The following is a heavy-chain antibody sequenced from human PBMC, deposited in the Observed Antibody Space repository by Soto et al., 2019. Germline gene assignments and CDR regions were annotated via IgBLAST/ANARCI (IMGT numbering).Heavy chain of an antibody. V-gene: IGHV5-51*01. D-gene: IGHD6-13*01. J-gene: IGHJ3*02. CDR3: ARSRHTYSSSWYDAFDI. CDR1: GYSFTGYW. Sequence: PGESLRVSCQGAGYSFTGYWIGWVRQMPGKGLEWMGIIYPGDSDTRYSPSFQGQVTISADKSISTAYLQWSSLKASDTAMYYCARSRHTYSSSWYDAFDIWGQGTMVTVS. CDR2: IYPGDSDT.